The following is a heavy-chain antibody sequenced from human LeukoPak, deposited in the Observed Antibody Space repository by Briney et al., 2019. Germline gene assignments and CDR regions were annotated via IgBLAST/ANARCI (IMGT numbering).Heavy chain of an antibody. CDR2: IYHSGST. Sequence: PSETLSLTCAVSGYSISSGYYWGWIRQPPGKGLEWIGSIYHSGSTYYNPSLKSRVTISVDTSKNQFSLKLSSVTAADTAVYYCARGARFLEWLGSGDYGYWGQGTLVTVSS. D-gene: IGHD3-3*01. J-gene: IGHJ4*02. V-gene: IGHV4-38-2*01. CDR1: GYSISSGYY. CDR3: ARGARFLEWLGSGDYGY.